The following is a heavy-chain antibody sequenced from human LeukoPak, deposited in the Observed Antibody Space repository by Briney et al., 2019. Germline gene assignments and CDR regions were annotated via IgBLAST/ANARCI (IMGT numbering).Heavy chain of an antibody. CDR1: GFSLTTSGVG. CDR3: AHIGHYVAYFDF. CDR2: IHWDDDK. Sequence: SGPTLVKPPQTLTLTCTFSGFSLTTSGVGVGWIRQPPGKALEWLALIHWDDDKRYSPSLKSRLNITKDTSKNQVVLTMTNMDPVDTATYYCAHIGHYVAYFDFWGQGTLVSVSS. V-gene: IGHV2-5*02. D-gene: IGHD3-16*01. J-gene: IGHJ4*02.